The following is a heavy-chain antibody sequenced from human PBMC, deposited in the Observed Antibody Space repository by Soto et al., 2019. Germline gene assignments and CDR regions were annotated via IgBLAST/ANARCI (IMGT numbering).Heavy chain of an antibody. CDR2: INPTTGGT. D-gene: IGHD2-2*01. J-gene: IGHJ4*02. CDR3: ARGYCSSIGCSHYFDY. Sequence: ASVKVSCKASGYTFTGNYLHWVRLAPGQGLEWMALINPTTGGTDYAQKFQGRVTMTWDTSISTAYMELSSLRSDDTAIYYCARGYCSSIGCSHYFDYCGQRTLVTVSS. V-gene: IGHV1-2*02. CDR1: GYTFTGNY.